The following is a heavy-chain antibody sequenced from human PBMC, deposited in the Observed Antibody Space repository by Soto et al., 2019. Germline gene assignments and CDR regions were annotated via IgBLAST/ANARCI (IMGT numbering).Heavy chain of an antibody. CDR3: ASQALGYYYDSSGYLHIDC. D-gene: IGHD3-22*01. J-gene: IGHJ4*02. CDR1: GGSISSSSYY. V-gene: IGHV4-39*01. Sequence: SETLSLTCTVSGGSISSSSYYWGWIRQPPGKGLEWIGSIYYSGRTYYNPSLKSRVTISVDTSKNQFSLKLGSVTAADTAVYYCASQALGYYYDSSGYLHIDCWGQGTQVTVSS. CDR2: IYYSGRT.